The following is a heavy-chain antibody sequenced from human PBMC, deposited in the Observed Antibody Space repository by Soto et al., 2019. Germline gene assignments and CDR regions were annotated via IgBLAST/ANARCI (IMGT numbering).Heavy chain of an antibody. CDR1: GYTFTSYY. V-gene: IGHV1-46*01. CDR2: INPSGGST. CDR3: ARDYTTFGVVSYGMDV. Sequence: GASVKVSCKASGYTFTSYYMHWVRQAPGQGLEWMGIINPSGGSTSYAQKFQGRVTMTRDTSTSTVYMELSSLRSEDTAVYYCARDYTTFGVVSYGMDVWGQGTTVTVYS. J-gene: IGHJ6*02. D-gene: IGHD3-3*01.